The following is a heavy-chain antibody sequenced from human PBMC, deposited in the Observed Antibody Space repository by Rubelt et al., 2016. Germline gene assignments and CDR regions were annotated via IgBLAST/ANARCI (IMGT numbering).Heavy chain of an antibody. V-gene: IGHV4-4*02. D-gene: IGHD1-1*01. J-gene: IGHJ4*02. Sequence: QVQLQESGPGLVKPSGTLSLTCAVSGGSISSSNWWSWVRQPPGKGLEWIGSISYEGDTYYNPSVRRRFSISLDRSKNQFSLKMTSVTAADTAVYYCASTGGTWYNYYFDCWGQGTLVTVSS. CDR2: ISYEGDT. CDR1: GGSISSSNW. CDR3: ASTGGTWYNYYFDC.